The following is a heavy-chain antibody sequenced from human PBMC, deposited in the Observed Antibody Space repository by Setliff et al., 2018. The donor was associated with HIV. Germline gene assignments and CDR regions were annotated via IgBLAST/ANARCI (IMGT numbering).Heavy chain of an antibody. CDR1: GFTFSGYW. CDR2: ISSSGTTI. CDR3: ARGEPTILVVPAAFFDY. Sequence: GESLKISCAASGFTFSGYWMHWVRQAPGKGLEWVSYISSSGTTIYYADSVKGRFTISRDNAKNSLYLQMNSLRAEDTAVYYCARGEPTILVVPAAFFDYWGQGTLVTV. V-gene: IGHV3-48*04. D-gene: IGHD2-2*01. J-gene: IGHJ4*02.